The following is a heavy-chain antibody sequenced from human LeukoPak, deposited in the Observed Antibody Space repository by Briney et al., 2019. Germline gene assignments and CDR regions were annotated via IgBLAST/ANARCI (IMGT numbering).Heavy chain of an antibody. CDR3: ARGRYPGIAAAGHYGMDV. J-gene: IGHJ6*04. V-gene: IGHV4-34*01. Sequence: SETLSLTCAVYGGSFSDYYWSWIRQPPGKGLEWLGEVNHSGSTNYNPSLKSRVTISVDTSKSQFSLKLSSVTAADTAVYYCARGRYPGIAAAGHYGMDVWGKGTTVTVSS. CDR1: GGSFSDYY. D-gene: IGHD6-13*01. CDR2: VNHSGST.